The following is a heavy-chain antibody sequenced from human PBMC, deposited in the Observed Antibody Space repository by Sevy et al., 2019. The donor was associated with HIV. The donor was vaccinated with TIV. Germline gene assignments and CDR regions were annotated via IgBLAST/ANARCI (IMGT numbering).Heavy chain of an antibody. Sequence: GGSLRLSCAASGFTFSSYGMHWVRQAPGKGQEWVAVIWYDGNNQYYADSVKGRFTISRDNSKNTLYLQMNSLRPEDTAVYYCASDQHHVGWPLDYWGQGTLVTVSS. CDR1: GFTFSSYG. D-gene: IGHD6-13*01. J-gene: IGHJ4*02. CDR3: ASDQHHVGWPLDY. V-gene: IGHV3-33*01. CDR2: IWYDGNNQ.